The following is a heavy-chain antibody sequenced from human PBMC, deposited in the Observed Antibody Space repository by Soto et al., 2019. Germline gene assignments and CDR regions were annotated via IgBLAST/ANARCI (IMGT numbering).Heavy chain of an antibody. V-gene: IGHV3-66*01. CDR3: ARESDKYYYDSSGYSTGGYFDY. Sequence: GGSLRLSCAASGFTVSSNYMSWVRQAPGKGLEWVSVIYSGGSTYYADSVKGRFTISRDNSKNTLYLQVNSLRAEDTAVYYCARESDKYYYDSSGYSTGGYFDYWGQGTLVTVSS. CDR2: IYSGGST. D-gene: IGHD3-22*01. J-gene: IGHJ4*02. CDR1: GFTVSSNY.